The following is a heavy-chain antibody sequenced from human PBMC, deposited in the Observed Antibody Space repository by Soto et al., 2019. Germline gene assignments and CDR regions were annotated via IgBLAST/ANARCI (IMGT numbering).Heavy chain of an antibody. D-gene: IGHD5-18*01. CDR2: IWYDGSNK. CDR3: ARDPGYSYGTGGYYYGMDV. CDR1: GFTFSSYG. J-gene: IGHJ6*02. V-gene: IGHV3-33*01. Sequence: GGSLRLSCAASGFTFSSYGMHWVRQAPGKGLEWVAVIWYDGSNKYYADSVKGRFTISGDNSKNTLYLQMNSLRAEDTAVYYCARDPGYSYGTGGYYYGMDVWGQGTTVTVSS.